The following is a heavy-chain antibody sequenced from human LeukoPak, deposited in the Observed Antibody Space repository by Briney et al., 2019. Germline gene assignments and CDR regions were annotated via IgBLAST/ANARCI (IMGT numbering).Heavy chain of an antibody. CDR3: TRGVRYYYDSSGSAVDYYYYMDV. D-gene: IGHD3-22*01. CDR1: GYTFTSYG. Sequence: ASVKVSCKASGYTFTSYGISWVRQAPGQGLEWMGWISAYNGNTNYAQKLQGRVTMTRDTSTSTVYMELSSLRSEDTAVYYCTRGVRYYYDSSGSAVDYYYYMDVWGKGTTVTISS. V-gene: IGHV1-18*01. J-gene: IGHJ6*03. CDR2: ISAYNGNT.